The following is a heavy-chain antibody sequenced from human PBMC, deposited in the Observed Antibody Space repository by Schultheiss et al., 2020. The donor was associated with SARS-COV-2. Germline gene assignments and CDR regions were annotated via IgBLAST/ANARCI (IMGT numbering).Heavy chain of an antibody. CDR2: IYTSGST. J-gene: IGHJ6*02. V-gene: IGHV4-4*07. Sequence: SETLSLTCTVSGGSISSYYWSWIRQPAGKGLEWIGRIYTSGSTNYNPSLKSRVTMSVDTSKNQFSLKLSSVTAADTAVYYCARLSVVTAITYYYYYGMDVWGQGTTVTVSS. CDR1: GGSISSYY. D-gene: IGHD2-21*02. CDR3: ARLSVVTAITYYYYYGMDV.